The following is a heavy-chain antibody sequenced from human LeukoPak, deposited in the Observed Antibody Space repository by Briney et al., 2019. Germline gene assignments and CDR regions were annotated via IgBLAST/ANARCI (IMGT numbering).Heavy chain of an antibody. J-gene: IGHJ4*02. Sequence: GGSLRLSCAASGISVSSNDMSWVRQAPGKGLEWVSVLYSGGSIYYADSLKGRRTISRDNYKNTLYLQLNSLRAEDAAVYYCARGGGYGHDFDYWGQGTLVTVSS. CDR3: ARGGGYGHDFDY. D-gene: IGHD5-12*01. V-gene: IGHV3-53*01. CDR1: GISVSSND. CDR2: LYSGGSI.